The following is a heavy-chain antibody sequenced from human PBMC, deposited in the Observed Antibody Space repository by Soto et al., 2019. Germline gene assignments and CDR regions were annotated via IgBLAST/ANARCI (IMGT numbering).Heavy chain of an antibody. V-gene: IGHV3-11*01. CDR3: GRLGGYCGGGNCYWGYFDY. J-gene: IGHJ4*02. CDR1: GFTFSDYY. Sequence: QVQLVDSGGGLVKPGGSLRLSCAASGFTFSDYYMSWVRQAPGRGLEWISYISTSGSTIYADSVKGRFTISRDNAKNSLYLQMNSLRAVDTAVYYCGRLGGYCGGGNCYWGYFDYWGRGTLVTVSS. D-gene: IGHD2-15*01. CDR2: ISTSGSTI.